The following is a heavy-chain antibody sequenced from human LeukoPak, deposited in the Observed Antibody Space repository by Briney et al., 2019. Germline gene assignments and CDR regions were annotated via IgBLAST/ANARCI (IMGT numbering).Heavy chain of an antibody. J-gene: IGHJ4*02. Sequence: GGSLRPSCTTSGFTFSSYGMHWVRQAPGKGLEWVAVTLNDGRSKYYADSVKGRFTISRDNPKNTLYLQMNSLGVEDTAVYFCAKDLDSSGDSYWGQGTLVTVSS. CDR1: GFTFSSYG. CDR2: TLNDGRSK. V-gene: IGHV3-30*18. CDR3: AKDLDSSGDSY. D-gene: IGHD3-22*01.